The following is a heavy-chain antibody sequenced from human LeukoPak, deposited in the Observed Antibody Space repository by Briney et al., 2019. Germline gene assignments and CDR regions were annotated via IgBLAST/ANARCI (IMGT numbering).Heavy chain of an antibody. J-gene: IGHJ4*02. CDR3: ATSTSSGWYFGS. D-gene: IGHD6-19*01. V-gene: IGHV3-74*01. CDR2: IRNDGSMT. Sequence: GGSLRLSCAASGFSFSTYWMHWVRQAPGKGLVWVSRIRNDGSMTFYADSVKGRFTISRDNAKNTLYLQMNSLRAEDTAVYYCATSTSSGWYFGSWGQGTLVTVSS. CDR1: GFSFSTYW.